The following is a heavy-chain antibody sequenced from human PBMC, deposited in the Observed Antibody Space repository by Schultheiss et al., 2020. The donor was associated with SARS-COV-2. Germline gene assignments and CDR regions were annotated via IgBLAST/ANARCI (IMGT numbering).Heavy chain of an antibody. CDR1: GYTFTSYD. Sequence: ASVKVSCKASGYTFTSYDINWVRQATGQGLGWMGWMNPNSGNTGYAQKFQGRVTMTRNTSISTAYMELSSLRSEDTAVYYCARSYSSSWHTGGGTDMDVWGQGTTVTVSS. CDR3: ARSYSSSWHTGGGTDMDV. D-gene: IGHD6-13*01. J-gene: IGHJ6*02. CDR2: MNPNSGNT. V-gene: IGHV1-8*01.